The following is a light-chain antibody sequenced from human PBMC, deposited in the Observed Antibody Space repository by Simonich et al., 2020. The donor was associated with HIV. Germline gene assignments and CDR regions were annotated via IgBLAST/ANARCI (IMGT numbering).Light chain of an antibody. CDR3: QQYGRTPYT. J-gene: IGKJ2*01. V-gene: IGKV3D-20*01. CDR1: QRVTIGY. Sequence: EIVLTQSPGTLSLSPGERTTLSCRASQRVTIGYLALYQQKPGLAPRLLIYDGASRATGIPDRFSGSGSGTDFTLTISRLEPEDFAVYYCQQYGRTPYTFGQGTKLEIK. CDR2: DGA.